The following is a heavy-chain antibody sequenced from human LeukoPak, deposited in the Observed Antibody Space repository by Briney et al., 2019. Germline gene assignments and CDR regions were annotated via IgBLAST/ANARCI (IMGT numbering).Heavy chain of an antibody. J-gene: IGHJ4*02. D-gene: IGHD3-16*01. Sequence: PGGSLTLSCAVSGFTVSSTTMSLVRQAPGKGLEWVSTLYRDGDPFYGTTYYADSVKGRFTISRDSSQNTLFLDENTLGAEDTATYYCGREQGGAFHYFQYWGQGTLVTVSS. V-gene: IGHV3-23*01. CDR2: LYRDGDPFYGTT. CDR3: GREQGGAFHYFQY. CDR1: GFTVSSTT.